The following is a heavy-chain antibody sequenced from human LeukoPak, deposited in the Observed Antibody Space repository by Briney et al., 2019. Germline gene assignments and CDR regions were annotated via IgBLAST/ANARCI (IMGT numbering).Heavy chain of an antibody. J-gene: IGHJ4*02. Sequence: GGSLRLSCAASGFSFSDYYMSWVRQAPGKGLEWVSVIYSGGSTYYADSVKGRFTISRDNSKNTLYLQMNSLRAEDTAVYYCARGADPDDYADYWGQGTLVTVSS. CDR3: ARGADPDDYADY. CDR1: GFSFSDYY. V-gene: IGHV3-66*01. CDR2: IYSGGST.